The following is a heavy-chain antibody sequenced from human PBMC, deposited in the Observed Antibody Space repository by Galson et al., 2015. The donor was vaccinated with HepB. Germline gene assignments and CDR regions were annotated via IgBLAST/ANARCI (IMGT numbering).Heavy chain of an antibody. D-gene: IGHD1-1*01. CDR1: GYTFNSYG. J-gene: IGHJ5*02. V-gene: IGHV1-18*04. CDR2: ISVYNGET. CDR3: ARVRLERLNWFDP. Sequence: SVKVSCKASGYTFNSYGVSWVRQAPGQGLEWMGEISVYNGETKYAQKFQGRVIMTTDTSTSTAYMEMRGLRSDDTAVYYCARVRLERLNWFDPWGQGTLVTVSS.